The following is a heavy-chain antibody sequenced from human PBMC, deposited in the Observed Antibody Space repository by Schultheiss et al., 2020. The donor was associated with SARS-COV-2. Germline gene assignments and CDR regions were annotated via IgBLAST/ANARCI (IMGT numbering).Heavy chain of an antibody. CDR2: INHSEST. CDR1: GGSFSGYY. J-gene: IGHJ6*02. V-gene: IGHV4-34*01. Sequence: SETLSLTCAVYGGSFSGYYWSWIRQPPGKGLEWIGEINHSESTKYNPSLKSRVTISVDSSKQHFSLKLTSVTAADTGFYYCAWGYGMDVWGQGTTVTVSS. CDR3: AWGYGMDV.